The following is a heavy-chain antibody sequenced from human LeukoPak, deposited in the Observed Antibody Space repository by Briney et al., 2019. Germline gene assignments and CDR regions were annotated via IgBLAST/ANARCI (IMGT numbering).Heavy chain of an antibody. CDR1: GFTFSSYE. Sequence: GGSLRLSCAASGFTFSSYEMNWVPQAPGKALECVSCINNSGDTIYYADSVKGRFTISRDNSKNTLYLQMNSLRAEDTAVYYCAKNIWTEMATIYYYMDVWGKGTTVTVSS. V-gene: IGHV3-23*01. D-gene: IGHD5-24*01. J-gene: IGHJ6*03. CDR2: INNSGDTI. CDR3: AKNIWTEMATIYYYMDV.